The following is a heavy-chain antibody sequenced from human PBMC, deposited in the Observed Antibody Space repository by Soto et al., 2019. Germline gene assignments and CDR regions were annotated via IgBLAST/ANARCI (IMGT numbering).Heavy chain of an antibody. J-gene: IGHJ5*02. CDR1: GGTLRSYA. D-gene: IGHD6-13*01. CDR3: VRYLAAGRCFDP. Sequence: QVQLVQSGAEVKKPGSSVKVSYKASGGTLRSYAISWVRQAPGQGLEWMGGFIHISGTANYAQKFQGSATITANESTSTDYMELSSLRSEDTAVDYCVRYLAAGRCFDPWGQGTLVTVSS. V-gene: IGHV1-69*01. CDR2: FIHISGTA.